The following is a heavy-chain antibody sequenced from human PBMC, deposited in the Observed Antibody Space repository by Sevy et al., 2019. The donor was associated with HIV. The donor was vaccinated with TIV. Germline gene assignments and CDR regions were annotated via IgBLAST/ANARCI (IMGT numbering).Heavy chain of an antibody. CDR1: GGSISSYY. CDR3: ARRTGYTNVARRGWFDP. CDR2: IYYSGST. J-gene: IGHJ5*02. D-gene: IGHD6-13*01. V-gene: IGHV4-59*01. Sequence: SETLSLTCTVSGGSISSYYRTWIWQPPGKGPEWIGHIYYSGSTNYNPSLKSRLTISVDTSKKQFSLKLSSVTAADTAVYYCARRTGYTNVARRGWFDPWGQGTLVTVSS.